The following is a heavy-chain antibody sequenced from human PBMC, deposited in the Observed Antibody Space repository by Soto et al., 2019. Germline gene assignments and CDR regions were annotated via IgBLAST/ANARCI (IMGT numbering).Heavy chain of an antibody. CDR2: INAHSGAT. CDR1: GFSFTGYY. CDR3: AKDLTRQLAYWLAP. J-gene: IGHJ5*02. D-gene: IGHD6-6*01. Sequence: ASVKVSCKASGFSFTGYYIHWLRQAPGQGLEWMGWINAHSGATEYAQKFQGRVTLTRDTSIATAYLTLTSLTSDDTALYYCAKDLTRQLAYWLAPWGQGTQVIVSS. V-gene: IGHV1-2*02.